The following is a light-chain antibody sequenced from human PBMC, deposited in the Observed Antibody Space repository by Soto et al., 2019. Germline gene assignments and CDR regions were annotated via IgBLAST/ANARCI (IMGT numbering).Light chain of an antibody. CDR3: QQCNNWSLT. V-gene: IGKV3-15*01. J-gene: IGKJ4*01. Sequence: EIVMTQSPATLSVSPGERATLSCRASQSVSSNLAWYQQKPGQAPRLLIYGASTRATGIPARFSGSGSGTGFTITISKLQSEDCAACNCQQCNNWSLTFGGGTKVEIK. CDR1: QSVSSN. CDR2: GAS.